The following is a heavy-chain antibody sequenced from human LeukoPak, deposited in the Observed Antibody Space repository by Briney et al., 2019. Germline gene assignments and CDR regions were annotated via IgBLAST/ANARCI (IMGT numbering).Heavy chain of an antibody. CDR2: IKTDESEK. D-gene: IGHD6-13*01. Sequence: GGSLRLSCAASGFPFSRYGMSWVRQAPGKGLEWVANIKTDESEKHYVDSVKGRFTISRDNAKNSLYLQTNGLRAEDMAVYFCAMLAAGSDYFDYWGQGTLVTVSS. CDR3: AMLAAGSDYFDY. J-gene: IGHJ4*02. V-gene: IGHV3-7*02. CDR1: GFPFSRYG.